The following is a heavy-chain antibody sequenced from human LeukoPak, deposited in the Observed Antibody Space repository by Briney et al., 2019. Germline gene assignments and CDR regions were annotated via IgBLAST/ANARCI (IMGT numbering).Heavy chain of an antibody. V-gene: IGHV4-34*01. CDR3: ARSGYSSSWYLFY. CDR2: INHSGGT. Sequence: SETLSLTCAVYGGSFGGYYWSWIRQPPGKGLEWIGEINHSGGTNYNPSLKSRVTISVDTSKNQFSLKLSSVTAADTAVYYCARSGYSSSWYLFYWGQGTLVTVSS. J-gene: IGHJ4*02. CDR1: GGSFGGYY. D-gene: IGHD6-13*01.